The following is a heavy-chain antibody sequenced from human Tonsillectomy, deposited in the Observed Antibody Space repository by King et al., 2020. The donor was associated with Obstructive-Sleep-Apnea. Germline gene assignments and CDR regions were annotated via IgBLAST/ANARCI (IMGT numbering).Heavy chain of an antibody. D-gene: IGHD4-17*01. CDR1: GYSISTGDY. J-gene: IGHJ5*02. CDR3: AKDYGDLTGLDP. V-gene: IGHV4-38-2*02. CDR2: IFHTGNT. Sequence: VQLQESGPGLVKPSETLSLTCAVSGYSISTGDYWGWIRQPPGKGLEWIGSIFHTGNTYYTPSLKSRVTISVDTSRNQFSLKLSSVTAADTAVYYCAKDYGDLTGLDPWGQGTLVTVSS.